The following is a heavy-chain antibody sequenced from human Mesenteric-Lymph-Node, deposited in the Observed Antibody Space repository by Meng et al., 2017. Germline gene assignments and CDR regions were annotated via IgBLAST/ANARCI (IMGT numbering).Heavy chain of an antibody. CDR3: ARDLVVVLAATQNYYGMDV. CDR2: IIPIFGTA. Sequence: SVKVSCKASGGTFSSYAISWVRQAPGQGLEWMGGIIPIFGTANYAQKFQGRVTITADKSTSTAYMELSSLRSEDTAVYYCARDLVVVLAATQNYYGMDVWGQGTTVTVSS. CDR1: GGTFSSYA. J-gene: IGHJ6*02. D-gene: IGHD2-15*01. V-gene: IGHV1-69*06.